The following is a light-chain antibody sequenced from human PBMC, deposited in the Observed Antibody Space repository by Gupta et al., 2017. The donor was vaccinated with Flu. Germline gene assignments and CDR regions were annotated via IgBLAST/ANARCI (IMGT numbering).Light chain of an antibody. CDR2: DVS. V-gene: IGLV2-14*03. CDR1: SSEVGGDDY. J-gene: IGLJ1*01. CDR3: KSFAISISYV. Sequence: SVTIACTGTSSEVGGDDYVSWYQQDPCKAHKLIIYDVSHRTAGVSNSFSGSKSGSTASLTISELEVADEADYYCKSFAISISYVFGTGTKVTVL.